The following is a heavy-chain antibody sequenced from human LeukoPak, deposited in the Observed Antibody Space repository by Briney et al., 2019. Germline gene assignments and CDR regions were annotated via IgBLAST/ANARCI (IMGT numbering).Heavy chain of an antibody. CDR3: AGSTYDNWFDP. CDR1: GGSISSSRYY. CDR2: IYHSGST. J-gene: IGHJ5*02. D-gene: IGHD2-8*01. Sequence: SETLSLTCTVSGGSISSSRYYCGWIRQPPGKGLEWIGRIYHSGSTYYNPSLKSRVTLSVETSKNQFSLKLSSVTAADTAVYYCAGSTYDNWFDPWGQGTLVTVSS. V-gene: IGHV4-39*01.